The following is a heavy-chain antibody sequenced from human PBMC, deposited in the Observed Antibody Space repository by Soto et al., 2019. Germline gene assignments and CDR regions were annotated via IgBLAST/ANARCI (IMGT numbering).Heavy chain of an antibody. CDR2: ISSSSSYI. Sequence: PGGSLRLSCAASGFTFSNYCVNWVRQAPGKGLEWVSSISSSSSYIYHADSVKGRFTISRDNAKNSLYLQRNSLRAEDTAVYCCARDIEMDADYWGQGTLVTVSS. D-gene: IGHD2-2*01. J-gene: IGHJ4*02. CDR3: ARDIEMDADY. V-gene: IGHV3-21*01. CDR1: GFTFSNYC.